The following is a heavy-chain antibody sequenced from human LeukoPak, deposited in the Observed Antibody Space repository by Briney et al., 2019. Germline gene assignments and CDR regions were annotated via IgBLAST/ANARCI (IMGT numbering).Heavy chain of an antibody. V-gene: IGHV4-34*01. CDR3: ARGPAELAPLFFDY. Sequence: SETLSLTCAVYGGSFSCYYWSWLRQPPGKGREWMGEINHSGSTNYNPSLKSRVTISVDTSKNQFSLKLSSVTAADTAVYYCARGPAELAPLFFDYWGQGTLVTVSS. CDR2: INHSGST. CDR1: GGSFSCYY. J-gene: IGHJ4*02. D-gene: IGHD6-13*01.